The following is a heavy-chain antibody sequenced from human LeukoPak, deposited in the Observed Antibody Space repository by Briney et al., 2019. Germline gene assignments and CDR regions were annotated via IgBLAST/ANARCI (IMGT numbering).Heavy chain of an antibody. D-gene: IGHD2-15*01. Sequence: GGSLRLSCVASGFTFSDYYMDWVRQAPGMGLEWVGRIRNKANSYTTEYAASVSGRFTISRDDSKDSLCLQMNSLKTEDTAVYYCARESKLGAAPTGGYYYYGMDVWGQGTTVTVSS. J-gene: IGHJ6*02. CDR1: GFTFSDYY. CDR3: ARESKLGAAPTGGYYYYGMDV. CDR2: IRNKANSYTT. V-gene: IGHV3-72*01.